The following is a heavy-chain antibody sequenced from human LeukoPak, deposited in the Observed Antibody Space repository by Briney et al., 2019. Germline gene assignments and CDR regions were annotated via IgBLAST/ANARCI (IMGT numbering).Heavy chain of an antibody. J-gene: IGHJ5*02. Sequence: ASVKVSCKASGYTFTGYYMHWVRQAPGQGLEWMGRTNPNSGGTDYAQNFQGRVTMTRDTSMSTAYMELSRLRSDDTAVYYCARGYCSGGTCYLVENWFDPWGQGTLVAVSS. V-gene: IGHV1-2*06. CDR1: GYTFTGYY. CDR3: ARGYCSGGTCYLVENWFDP. D-gene: IGHD2-15*01. CDR2: TNPNSGGT.